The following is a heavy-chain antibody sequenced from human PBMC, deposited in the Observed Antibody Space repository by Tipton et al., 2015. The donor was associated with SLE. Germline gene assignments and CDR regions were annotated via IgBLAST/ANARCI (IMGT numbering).Heavy chain of an antibody. V-gene: IGHV3-30*02. CDR2: IRYDGSNE. CDR3: AKRGYCASGMCVKNFDY. Sequence: SLRLSCTASGFTFSDYGMHWVRQAPGKGLEWVAFIRYDGSNEYYADSVKGRFTISRDNSKNTLYLQMSSLRAEDTAIYYCAKRGYCASGMCVKNFDYWGQGTLVTVSS. CDR1: GFTFSDYG. J-gene: IGHJ4*02. D-gene: IGHD2-15*01.